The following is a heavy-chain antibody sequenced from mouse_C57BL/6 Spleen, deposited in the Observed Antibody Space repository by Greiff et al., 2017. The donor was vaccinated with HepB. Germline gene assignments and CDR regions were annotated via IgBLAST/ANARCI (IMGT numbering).Heavy chain of an antibody. CDR3: ARRGPNGSTLYAMDY. CDR1: GFTFSSYG. J-gene: IGHJ4*01. Sequence: EVQLQESGGDLVKPGGSLKLSCAASGFTFSSYGMSWVRQTPDKRLEWVATISSGGSYTYYPDSVKGRFTISRDNAKNTLYLQMSSLKSEDTAMYYCARRGPNGSTLYAMDYWGQGTSVTVSS. CDR2: ISSGGSYT. D-gene: IGHD1-1*01. V-gene: IGHV5-6*01.